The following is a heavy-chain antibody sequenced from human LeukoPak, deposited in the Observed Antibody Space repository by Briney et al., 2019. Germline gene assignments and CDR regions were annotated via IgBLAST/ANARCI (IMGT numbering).Heavy chain of an antibody. J-gene: IGHJ4*02. V-gene: IGHV3-48*03. Sequence: GGSLRLSCAASGFTFSSYEMNWVRQAPGKGLEWVSYITSSGITTQYADSVKGRFTISRDNAKSSVYLQMNSLRAEDTAIYYCARESTRGSNWDSFDYWGQGTPVTVSS. CDR3: ARESTRGSNWDSFDY. CDR2: ITSSGITT. D-gene: IGHD6-13*01. CDR1: GFTFSSYE.